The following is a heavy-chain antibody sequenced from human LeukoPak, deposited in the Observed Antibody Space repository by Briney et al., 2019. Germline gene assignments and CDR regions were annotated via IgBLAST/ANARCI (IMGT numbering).Heavy chain of an antibody. Sequence: ASVKVSCKASGGTFSSYAISWMRQAPGQGLEWMGRIIPIFGIANYAQKFQGRVTITADKSTSTAYMELSSLRSEDTAVYYCARSIGYYYTMDVWGQGTTVTVSS. V-gene: IGHV1-69*04. D-gene: IGHD3-22*01. CDR1: GGTFSSYA. CDR2: IIPIFGIA. J-gene: IGHJ6*02. CDR3: ARSIGYYYTMDV.